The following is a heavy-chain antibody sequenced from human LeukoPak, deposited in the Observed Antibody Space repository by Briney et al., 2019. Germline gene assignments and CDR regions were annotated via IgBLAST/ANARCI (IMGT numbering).Heavy chain of an antibody. CDR3: AKDPWGWELPLRGPFDY. Sequence: QPGGSLRLSCAASGFTFSSYGMHWVRQAPGKGLEWVAVISYDGSNKYYADSVKGRFTISRDNSKNTLYLQMNSLRAEDTAVYYCAKDPWGWELPLRGPFDYWGQGTLVTVSS. CDR2: ISYDGSNK. D-gene: IGHD1-26*01. J-gene: IGHJ4*02. CDR1: GFTFSSYG. V-gene: IGHV3-30*18.